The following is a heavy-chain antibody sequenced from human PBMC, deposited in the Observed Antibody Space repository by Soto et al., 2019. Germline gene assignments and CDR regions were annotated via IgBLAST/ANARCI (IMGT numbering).Heavy chain of an antibody. J-gene: IGHJ5*02. V-gene: IGHV3-33*01. CDR1: GFTFSSYG. CDR2: IWYDGSNK. CDR3: ARETPYCSGGSCYGWFDP. Sequence: PGGSLRLSCAASGFTFSSYGMHWVRQAPGKGLEWVAVIWYDGSNKYYADSVKGRFTISRDNSKNTLYLQMNSLRAEDTAVYYCARETPYCSGGSCYGWFDPWGQGTLVTVSS. D-gene: IGHD2-15*01.